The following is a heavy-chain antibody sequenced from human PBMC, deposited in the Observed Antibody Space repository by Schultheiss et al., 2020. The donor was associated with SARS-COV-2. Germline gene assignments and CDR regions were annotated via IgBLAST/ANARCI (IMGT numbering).Heavy chain of an antibody. D-gene: IGHD6-13*01. V-gene: IGHV4-39*07. CDR1: GGSISSSSYY. CDR2: IYYSGST. CDR3: ARGRKQLAHAFDI. Sequence: SQTLSLTCTVSGGSISSSSYYWGWIRQPPGKGLEWIGSIYYSGSTYYNPSLKSRVTISVDTSKNQFSLKLSSVTAADTAVYYCARGRKQLAHAFDIWGQGTMVTVSS. J-gene: IGHJ3*02.